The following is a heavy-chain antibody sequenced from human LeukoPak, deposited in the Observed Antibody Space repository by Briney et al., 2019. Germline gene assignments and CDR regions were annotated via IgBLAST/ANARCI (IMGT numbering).Heavy chain of an antibody. D-gene: IGHD3-10*01. J-gene: IGHJ5*02. Sequence: GASVKVSCKGSGYTFTGNYLHWVRQAPGQGLEWMGWINPNSGDTNYALKFQGRVTMTRDTSITTVYMELSSLTSDDTAVYYRARPPASAYNWFDPWGQGTLVTVPS. V-gene: IGHV1-2*02. CDR3: ARPPASAYNWFDP. CDR1: GYTFTGNY. CDR2: INPNSGDT.